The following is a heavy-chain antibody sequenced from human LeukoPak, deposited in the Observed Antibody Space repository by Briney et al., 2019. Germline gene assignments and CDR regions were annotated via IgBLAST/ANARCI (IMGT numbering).Heavy chain of an antibody. Sequence: GASVKLSCQASGYTFTGYYMHWVRQAPGQGLEWMGWINPNSGGTYSAQKFQGWVTMNMDNSISTHYMDLSRLTSDDTDVYYCARANALNCSSTSCLFDYWGKGTLVTVSS. D-gene: IGHD2-2*01. CDR2: INPNSGGT. CDR3: ARANALNCSSTSCLFDY. CDR1: GYTFTGYY. J-gene: IGHJ4*02. V-gene: IGHV1-2*04.